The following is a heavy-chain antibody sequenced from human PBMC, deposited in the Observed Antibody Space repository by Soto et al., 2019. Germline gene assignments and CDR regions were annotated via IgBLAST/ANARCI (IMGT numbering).Heavy chain of an antibody. J-gene: IGHJ4*02. V-gene: IGHV1-69*13. D-gene: IGHD3-9*01. CDR2: IIPIFGTA. CDR3: AIDPSYGILTGYSHY. CDR1: GGTFSSYA. Sequence: SVKVSCKASGGTFSSYAISWVRQAPGQGLEWMGGIIPIFGTANYAQKFQGRVTITADESTSTAYMELSSLRSEDTAVYYCAIDPSYGILTGYSHYWGQGTLVTVSS.